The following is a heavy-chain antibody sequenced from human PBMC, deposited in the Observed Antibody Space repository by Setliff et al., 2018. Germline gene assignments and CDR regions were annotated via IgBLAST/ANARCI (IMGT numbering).Heavy chain of an antibody. CDR3: VRVPRLEWIMPTFDL. Sequence: ASVKVSCKASGYNFVSYGMSWVRQAPGQGLEWMGWISGYNGHTDYAQNVQGRVTMTIDTSTSTAYMEMRSLRSDDTAVYFCVRVPRLEWIMPTFDLWGQGTLVTAPQ. V-gene: IGHV1-18*01. CDR2: ISGYNGHT. CDR1: GYNFVSYG. J-gene: IGHJ4*02. D-gene: IGHD3-3*01.